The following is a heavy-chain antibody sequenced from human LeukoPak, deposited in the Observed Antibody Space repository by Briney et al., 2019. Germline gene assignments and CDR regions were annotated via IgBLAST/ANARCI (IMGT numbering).Heavy chain of an antibody. CDR1: GDSISSRDYY. V-gene: IGHV4-39*01. CDR2: IYYSGTT. Sequence: SETLSLTCSVSGDSISSRDYYWSWIRQPPGKGLEWIGSIYYSGTTYYNPSLKSRVTISVDTSKNQFSLKLSSVTAADTAVYYCARGRDADYSTYFDYWGQGTLVTVSS. D-gene: IGHD4-11*01. CDR3: ARGRDADYSTYFDY. J-gene: IGHJ4*02.